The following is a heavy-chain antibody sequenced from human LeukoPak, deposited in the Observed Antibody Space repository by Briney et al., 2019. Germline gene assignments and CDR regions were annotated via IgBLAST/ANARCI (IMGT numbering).Heavy chain of an antibody. J-gene: IGHJ4*02. V-gene: IGHV3-48*03. D-gene: IGHD3-10*01. Sequence: TGASLRLSCAASGFTFSSYAMSWVRQAPGKGLEWVSYISSSGSTIYYADSVKGRFTISRDNAKNSLYLQMNSLRAEDTAVYYCAILPMVRGVILDYWGQGTLVTVSS. CDR3: AILPMVRGVILDY. CDR2: ISSSGSTI. CDR1: GFTFSSYA.